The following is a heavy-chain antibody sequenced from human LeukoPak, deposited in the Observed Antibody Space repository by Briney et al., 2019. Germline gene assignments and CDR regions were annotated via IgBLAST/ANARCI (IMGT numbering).Heavy chain of an antibody. D-gene: IGHD3-22*01. CDR2: ISAYNGNT. CDR1: GYTFSSYG. J-gene: IGHJ4*02. CDR3: ATTYYYDSSGPDAGFDY. V-gene: IGHV1-18*01. Sequence: ASVEVSCKASGYTFSSYGISWVRQAPGQGLEWMGWISAYNGNTNYAQKLQGRVTMTTDTSTSTAYMELRSLRSDDTAVYYCATTYYYDSSGPDAGFDYWGQGTLVTVSS.